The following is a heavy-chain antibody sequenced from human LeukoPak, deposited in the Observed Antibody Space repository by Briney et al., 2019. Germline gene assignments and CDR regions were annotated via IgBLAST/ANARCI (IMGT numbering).Heavy chain of an antibody. Sequence: GGSLRLSCAASGVTFSTYAMSWVRQAPGKGLEWVSAISGSGGSTYYADSVKGRFTISRDNSKNTLYLQMNSLRAEDTAVYYCAKDPLGSFDYWGQGTLVTVSS. D-gene: IGHD3-10*01. CDR1: GVTFSTYA. V-gene: IGHV3-23*01. J-gene: IGHJ4*02. CDR3: AKDPLGSFDY. CDR2: ISGSGGST.